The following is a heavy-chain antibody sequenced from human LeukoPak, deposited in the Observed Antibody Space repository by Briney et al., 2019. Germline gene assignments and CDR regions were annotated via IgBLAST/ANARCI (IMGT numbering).Heavy chain of an antibody. CDR2: IYYSGST. V-gene: IGHV4-59*01. CDR3: ARGQDTYDFWSGYYYFDY. D-gene: IGHD3-3*01. J-gene: IGHJ4*02. CDR1: GGSINSNY. Sequence: SETLSLTCTVSGGSINSNYWNWIRQPPGKGLEWMGYIYYSGSTNYNPSLKSRVTISIDTSKNQFSLKLSSVTAADTAVYYCARGQDTYDFWSGYYYFDYWGQGTLVTVSS.